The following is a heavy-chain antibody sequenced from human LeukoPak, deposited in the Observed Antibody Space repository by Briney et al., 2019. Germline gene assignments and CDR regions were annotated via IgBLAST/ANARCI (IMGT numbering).Heavy chain of an antibody. CDR3: AKVSTTSCYGWNDY. V-gene: IGHV3-23*01. CDR1: GFTFSSYA. J-gene: IGHJ4*02. CDR2: ISDSDGNT. Sequence: GGSLRLSCAASGFTFSSYAVSWVRQAPGKGLEGVSAISDSDGNTYYADSVKGRFTISRDKSKSTLYLQMNSLRADATAVYYCAKVSTTSCYGWNDYWGQGTLVTVSS. D-gene: IGHD2-2*01.